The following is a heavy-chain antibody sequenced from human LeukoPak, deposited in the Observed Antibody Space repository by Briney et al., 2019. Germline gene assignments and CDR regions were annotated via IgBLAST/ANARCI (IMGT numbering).Heavy chain of an antibody. D-gene: IGHD1-26*01. J-gene: IGHJ3*02. CDR2: INLSGGST. CDR3: ARDLRELPRADAFDI. V-gene: IGHV1-46*03. CDR1: GYTFTSYY. Sequence: ASVKVSCKASGYTFTSYYMHWVRQAPGQGLEWMGIINLSGGSTSYAQKFQGRVTMTRDTSTNTVYMELSSLRSEDTAVYYCARDLRELPRADAFDIWGQGTMVTVSS.